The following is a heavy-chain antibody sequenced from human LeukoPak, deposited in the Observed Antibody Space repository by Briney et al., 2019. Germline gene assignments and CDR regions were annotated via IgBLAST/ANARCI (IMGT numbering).Heavy chain of an antibody. D-gene: IGHD6-19*01. V-gene: IGHV3-7*04. CDR3: AGGGGWLTDH. CDR2: IKQDGSAK. Sequence: GGSLRLSCAASGFTFSNYWMFWVRQAPGKGLKWVANIKQDGSAKYYVDSVKGRFTISRDNAKNSVYLQMSSLRVEDTAVYYCAGGGGWLTDHWGQGTLVTVSS. CDR1: GFTFSNYW. J-gene: IGHJ5*02.